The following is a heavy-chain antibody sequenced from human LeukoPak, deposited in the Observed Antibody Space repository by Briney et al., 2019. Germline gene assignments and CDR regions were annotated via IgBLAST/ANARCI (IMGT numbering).Heavy chain of an antibody. D-gene: IGHD2-15*01. V-gene: IGHV4-34*01. CDR2: INHSGST. J-gene: IGHJ5*02. CDR1: GGSFSGYY. Sequence: SETLSLTCAVYGGSFSGYYWSWIRQPPGKGLEWIGEINHSGSTNYNPSLKSRVTISVDTSKNQFSLKPSSVTAADTAVYYCASVYCSGGSRLPAFDPWGQGTLVTVSS. CDR3: ASVYCSGGSRLPAFDP.